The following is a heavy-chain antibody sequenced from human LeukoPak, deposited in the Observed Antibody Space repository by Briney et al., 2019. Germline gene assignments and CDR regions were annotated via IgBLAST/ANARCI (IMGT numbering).Heavy chain of an antibody. D-gene: IGHD6-13*01. J-gene: IGHJ5*02. CDR1: GDSMENHY. V-gene: IGHV4-38-2*02. CDR3: ARGSTSWYVGWFDP. Sequence: SETLSLTCNVSGDSMENHYWSWIRQPPGKGLEWIGSIHHTGSTDFNASLKSRVTMSIDASKNQLSLKVTSVTAADTAVYYCARGSTSWYVGWFDPWGQGTQVTVSS. CDR2: IHHTGST.